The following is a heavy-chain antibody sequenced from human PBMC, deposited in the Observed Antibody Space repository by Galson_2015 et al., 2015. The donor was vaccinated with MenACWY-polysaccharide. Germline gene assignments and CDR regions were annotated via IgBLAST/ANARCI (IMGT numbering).Heavy chain of an antibody. V-gene: IGHV3-74*01. Sequence: LRLSCAASGFTFSSYWMHWVRQAPGKGPVWVSRTNGDGRATGYADSVKGRFTISRDNAKNTLYLQMNSLRAEDTAMYYCARAGGKYCSGGNCFFNWFDPWGQGTLVTVSS. CDR2: TNGDGRAT. CDR3: ARAGGKYCSGGNCFFNWFDP. J-gene: IGHJ5*02. CDR1: GFTFSSYW. D-gene: IGHD2-15*01.